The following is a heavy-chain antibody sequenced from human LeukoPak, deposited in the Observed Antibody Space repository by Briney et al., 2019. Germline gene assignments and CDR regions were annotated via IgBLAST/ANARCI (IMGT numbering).Heavy chain of an antibody. CDR1: GFTFSSYW. CDR2: IKRDGSEK. J-gene: IGHJ4*02. V-gene: IGHV3-7*03. Sequence: GGSLRLSCAASGFTFSSYWMNWVRQAPGKGLEWVANIKRDGSEKYYVDSVKGRFTISRDNAKNSLDLQMNSLRVEDTAVYYCARLGPASSGWPESFDYWGQGTLVTVSS. D-gene: IGHD6-19*01. CDR3: ARLGPASSGWPESFDY.